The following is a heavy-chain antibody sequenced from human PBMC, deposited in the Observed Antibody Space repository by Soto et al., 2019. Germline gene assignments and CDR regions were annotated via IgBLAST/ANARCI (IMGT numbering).Heavy chain of an antibody. J-gene: IGHJ3*02. V-gene: IGHV4-59*05. CDR1: GGSISSYY. Sequence: PSETLSLTCSVSGGSISSYYWSWVRQRPGRELEWIGSIYYSGSTYYNPSLKSRVTISVDTSKNQFPLKLSSVTAADTAVYYCATNWGPDAFDIWGQGTMVTVSS. D-gene: IGHD7-27*01. CDR3: ATNWGPDAFDI. CDR2: IYYSGST.